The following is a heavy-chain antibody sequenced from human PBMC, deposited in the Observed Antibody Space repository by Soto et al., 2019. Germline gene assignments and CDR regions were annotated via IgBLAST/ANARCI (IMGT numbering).Heavy chain of an antibody. CDR3: ARWLEDYGGNPFCYYGMDV. CDR2: ISSSGSTI. Sequence: PGGSLRLSCAASGFTFSSYEMNWVRQAPGKGLEWVSYISSSGSTIYYADSVKGRFTISRDNAKNSLYLQMNSLRAEDTAVYYCARWLEDYGGNPFCYYGMDVWGQGTTVTVSS. CDR1: GFTFSSYE. V-gene: IGHV3-48*03. J-gene: IGHJ6*02. D-gene: IGHD4-17*01.